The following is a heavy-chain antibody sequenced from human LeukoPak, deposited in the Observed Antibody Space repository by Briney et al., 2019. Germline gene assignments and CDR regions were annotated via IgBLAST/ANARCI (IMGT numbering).Heavy chain of an antibody. Sequence: GGTLRLSCAASGFTFSSYAMHWVRQAPGKGLEWVAVISYDGSNKYYADSVKGRFTISRDNSKNTLYLQMNSLRAEDTAVYYCARAPPDSSRYYFDYWGQGTGDRVSS. CDR3: ARAPPDSSRYYFDY. D-gene: IGHD3-22*01. CDR2: ISYDGSNK. CDR1: GFTFSSYA. V-gene: IGHV3-30-3*01. J-gene: IGHJ4*02.